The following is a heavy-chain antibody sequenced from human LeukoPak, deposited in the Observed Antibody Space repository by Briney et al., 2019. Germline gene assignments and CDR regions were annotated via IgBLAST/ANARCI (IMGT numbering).Heavy chain of an antibody. D-gene: IGHD6-13*01. V-gene: IGHV3-30*18. CDR1: GFTFSSYG. CDR2: ISYDGSNK. CDR3: AKEYSSSWYLSVGY. J-gene: IGHJ4*02. Sequence: QPGGSLRLSCAASGFTFSSYGMHWVRQAPGKGLEWVAVISYDGSNKYYADSVKGRFTISRDNSKNTLYLQMNSLRAEDTAVYYCAKEYSSSWYLSVGYWGQGTLVTVSS.